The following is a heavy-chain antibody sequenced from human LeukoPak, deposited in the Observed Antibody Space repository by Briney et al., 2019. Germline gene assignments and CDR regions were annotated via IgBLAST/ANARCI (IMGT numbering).Heavy chain of an antibody. CDR3: ARDHSITTLYFDY. V-gene: IGHV3-48*03. J-gene: IGHJ4*02. Sequence: QTGGSLRLSCAASGLTFSSFEMNWVRQAPGKGLEWISYISSSGSSIYYADSVEGRFTISRDNAKNSLYLQMNSLRAEDTAVYYCARDHSITTLYFDYWGQGTLVTVSS. CDR1: GLTFSSFE. CDR2: ISSSGSSI. D-gene: IGHD3-22*01.